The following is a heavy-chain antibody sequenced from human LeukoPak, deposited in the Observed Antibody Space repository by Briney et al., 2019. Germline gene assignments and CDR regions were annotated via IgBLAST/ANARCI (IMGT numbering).Heavy chain of an antibody. Sequence: PGGSLRLSCAASGFTFSSYWMNWVRQVPGKGLVWVSHITSDGSRTSYADSVKGRFTISRDNAKNTLFLQMSSLRAEDTAVYYCAREYYGPIDYWGQGSLVTDSP. CDR2: ITSDGSRT. J-gene: IGHJ4*02. CDR1: GFTFSSYW. CDR3: AREYYGPIDY. V-gene: IGHV3-74*01. D-gene: IGHD3-10*01.